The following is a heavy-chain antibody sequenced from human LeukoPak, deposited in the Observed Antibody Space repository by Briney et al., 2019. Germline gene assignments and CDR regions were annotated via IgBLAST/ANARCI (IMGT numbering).Heavy chain of an antibody. J-gene: IGHJ4*02. Sequence: QTLSLTCTVSGGSISSGGYCWSWIRQHPGKGLEWIGHIYYSGSTYYNPSLKSRVTISVDTSKNHFSLKLSSVTAADTAVYYCARGPRVVAIDYWGQGTLVTVSS. CDR1: GGSISSGGYC. D-gene: IGHD2-15*01. CDR3: ARGPRVVAIDY. CDR2: IYYSGST. V-gene: IGHV4-31*03.